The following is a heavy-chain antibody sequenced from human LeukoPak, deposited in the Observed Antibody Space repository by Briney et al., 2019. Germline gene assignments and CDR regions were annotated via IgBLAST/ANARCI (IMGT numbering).Heavy chain of an antibody. CDR1: GGSISSSSYY. CDR3: ARNTLSQKTRIDY. V-gene: IGHV4-39*01. CDR2: IYYSGST. J-gene: IGHJ4*02. Sequence: SETLSLTCTVSGGSISSSSYYWGWIRQPPGKGLEWIGSIYYSGSTYYNPSLKSRVTISVDTSKNQFSLKLSSVTAADMAVYYCARNTLSQKTRIDYWGQGTLVTVSS. D-gene: IGHD2-15*01.